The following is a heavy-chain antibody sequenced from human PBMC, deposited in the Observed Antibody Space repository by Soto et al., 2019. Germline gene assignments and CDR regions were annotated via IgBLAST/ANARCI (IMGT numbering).Heavy chain of an antibody. CDR3: ARDETYYYDSSGYYFGRPSDY. D-gene: IGHD3-22*01. V-gene: IGHV3-74*01. CDR2: INSDGSST. CDR1: GFTFSSYW. J-gene: IGHJ4*02. Sequence: GGSLRLSCAASGFTFSSYWMHWVRQAPGKGLVWVSRINSDGSSTSYADSVKGRFTISRDNAKNSLYLQMNSLRAEDTAVYYCARDETYYYDSSGYYFGRPSDYWGQGTLVTVSS.